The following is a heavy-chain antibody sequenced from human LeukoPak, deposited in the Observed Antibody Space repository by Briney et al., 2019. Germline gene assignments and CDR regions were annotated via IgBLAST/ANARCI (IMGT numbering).Heavy chain of an antibody. V-gene: IGHV3-33*08. Sequence: PGGSLRPSCAASGFTFSSYGMHWVRQAPGKGLEWVAVIWYDGSNKYYADSVKGRFTISRDNSKNTLYLQMNSLRAEDTAVYYCARAGWSGSYRKIDYWGQGTLVTVSS. CDR1: GFTFSSYG. D-gene: IGHD1-26*01. CDR3: ARAGWSGSYRKIDY. CDR2: IWYDGSNK. J-gene: IGHJ4*02.